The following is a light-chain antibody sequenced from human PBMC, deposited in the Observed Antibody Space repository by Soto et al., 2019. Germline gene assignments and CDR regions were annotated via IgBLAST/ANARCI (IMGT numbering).Light chain of an antibody. Sequence: DIPMTQSPSTLSASVGDSVTITCRASQSISSWLAWYEQTPGPAPKLLLYKASNFESGVPSRFSGSGSGTEFTLTISSLQADDFATYYCQQYSGSSPWTVGEGTRVELK. CDR1: QSISSW. CDR2: KAS. J-gene: IGKJ1*01. V-gene: IGKV1-5*03. CDR3: QQYSGSSPWT.